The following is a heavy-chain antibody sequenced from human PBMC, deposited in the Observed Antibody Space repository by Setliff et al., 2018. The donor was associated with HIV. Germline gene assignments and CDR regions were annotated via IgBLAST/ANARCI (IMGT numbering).Heavy chain of an antibody. D-gene: IGHD5-12*01. CDR1: GGSISSYY. CDR2: IYHTGST. J-gene: IGHJ4*02. Sequence: SETLSLTCTVSGGSISSYYWGWIRQPPGNGLEWIGSIYHTGSTYYKPSLKSRVTISVDTSKNQFSLKLSSVTAADTAVYYCARMYSGYDWSPAGARTRYFDYWGQGTLVTVSS. CDR3: ARMYSGYDWSPAGARTRYFDY. V-gene: IGHV4-39*01.